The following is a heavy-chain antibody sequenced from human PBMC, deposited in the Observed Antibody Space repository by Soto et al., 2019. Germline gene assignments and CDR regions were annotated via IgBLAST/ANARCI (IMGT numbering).Heavy chain of an antibody. CDR2: IYSSGST. J-gene: IGHJ4*02. Sequence: QVQLQESGPGLVKPSETLSLTCTVSGVSITSYYWSWIRQPAGKGLEWIGRIYSSGSTHYNPSLKSRVTMSIDTAKIEFSLKLSSVTAADTAVYYCACLYNWNGWSDYWGQGTLVTVST. CDR1: GVSITSYY. D-gene: IGHD1-20*01. CDR3: ACLYNWNGWSDY. V-gene: IGHV4-4*07.